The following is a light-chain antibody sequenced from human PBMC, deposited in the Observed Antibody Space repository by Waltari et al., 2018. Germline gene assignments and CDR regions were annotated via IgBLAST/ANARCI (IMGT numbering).Light chain of an antibody. CDR3: QAWDSSTVV. CDR1: KLGDKY. Sequence: SYELTQPPSVSVSPGQTASITCSGDKLGDKYASWYQQKPGQSPVLVLFQDIKRPAGIPERFSGSNSGNTATLTINGTQAMDEADYYCQAWDSSTVVFGGGTKLTV. J-gene: IGLJ2*01. CDR2: QDI. V-gene: IGLV3-1*01.